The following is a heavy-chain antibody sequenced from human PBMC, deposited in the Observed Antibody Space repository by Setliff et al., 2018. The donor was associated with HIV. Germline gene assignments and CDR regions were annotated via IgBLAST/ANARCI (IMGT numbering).Heavy chain of an antibody. V-gene: IGHV4-59*12. J-gene: IGHJ4*02. Sequence: ASETLSLTCTVSGGSISSYYWTWIRQPPGKGLEWIGEINHSGSTNYNPSLKSRVTISVDTSKNQFSLKLNSLTAADTAFYYCARVKTGLSRAFDFWGQGILVTVSS. CDR1: GGSISSYY. CDR3: ARVKTGLSRAFDF. CDR2: INHSGST.